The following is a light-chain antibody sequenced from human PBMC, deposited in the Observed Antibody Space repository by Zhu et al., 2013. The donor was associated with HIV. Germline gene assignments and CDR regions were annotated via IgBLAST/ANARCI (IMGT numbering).Light chain of an antibody. J-gene: IGKJ5*01. CDR3: QQYGTSPIT. CDR1: QSVTSNF. CDR2: GAS. V-gene: IGKV3-20*01. Sequence: EIVLTQSPGTLSLSPGQRATLSCRASQSVTSNFLGWYQQKGGQAPRLLIYGASSRATGIPDRFSGSGSGTDFTLTISRVETEDFAVYYCQQYGTSPITFGQGTRLEIK.